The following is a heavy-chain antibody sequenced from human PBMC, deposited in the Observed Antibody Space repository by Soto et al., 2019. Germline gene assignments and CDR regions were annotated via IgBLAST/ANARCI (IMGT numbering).Heavy chain of an antibody. D-gene: IGHD2-15*01. Sequence: SQTLSLTCAISGDSVSSNSAAWNWIRQSPSRGLEWLGRTYYRSKWYNDYAVSVKSRITINPDTSKNQFSLQLNSVTPEDTAVYYCARASGYWSGGSCGRSYFDYWGQGTLVTVSS. CDR3: ARASGYWSGGSCGRSYFDY. J-gene: IGHJ4*02. CDR1: GDSVSSNSAA. CDR2: TYYRSKWYN. V-gene: IGHV6-1*01.